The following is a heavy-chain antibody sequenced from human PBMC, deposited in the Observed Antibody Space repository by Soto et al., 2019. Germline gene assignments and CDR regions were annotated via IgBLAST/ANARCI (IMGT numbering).Heavy chain of an antibody. D-gene: IGHD3-3*01. V-gene: IGHV4-59*01. Sequence: QVQLQESGPGLVRPSETLSLTCTVSGDSFSTYQWSWIRQPPGKGLEWIGYIYDSGSTSYNPSLQSRVTISVDTSKNQFSLKLNSVTAADTAVYYCAKIYDFWSGSNWFDPWGQGTLVTVSS. CDR1: GDSFSTYQ. CDR2: IYDSGST. CDR3: AKIYDFWSGSNWFDP. J-gene: IGHJ5*02.